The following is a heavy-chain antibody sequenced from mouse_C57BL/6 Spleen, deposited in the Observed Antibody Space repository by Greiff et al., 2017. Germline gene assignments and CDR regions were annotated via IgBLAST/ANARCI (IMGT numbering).Heavy chain of an antibody. D-gene: IGHD1-1*01. J-gene: IGHJ1*01. Sequence: PGASVKLSCKASGYTFTSYWMDWVKQRPGQGLEWIGNIYPSDSETHYNQKFKDKATLTVDKSSSTAYMQLSSLTSEDSAVYYCARAPYGSSSYWYFDVWGAGTTVTVSS. CDR1: GYTFTSYW. V-gene: IGHV1-61*01. CDR2: IYPSDSET. CDR3: ARAPYGSSSYWYFDV.